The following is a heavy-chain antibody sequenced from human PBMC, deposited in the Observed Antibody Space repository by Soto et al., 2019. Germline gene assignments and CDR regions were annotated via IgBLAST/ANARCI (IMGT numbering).Heavy chain of an antibody. CDR1: GYTFTSSG. D-gene: IGHD3-22*01. CDR2: ISAHTGSS. J-gene: IGHJ3*01. CDR3: ARAFFYQGSDSRGYSFDAFDF. V-gene: IGHV1-18*01. Sequence: QVQLVQSGAEVKKPGASVKVSCKASGYTFTSSGMCWVRQAPGQGLEWMGWISAHTGSSEYAQRFKGIVTMATVRSTSTAYMELRSLRPDVTAVYYCARAFFYQGSDSRGYSFDAFDFWGPGTLVTVSS.